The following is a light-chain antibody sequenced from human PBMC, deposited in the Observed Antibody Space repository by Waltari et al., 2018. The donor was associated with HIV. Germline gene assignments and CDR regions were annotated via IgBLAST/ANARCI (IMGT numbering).Light chain of an antibody. Sequence: DIVMTQSPDSLAVSLGERATINCKSSQSVFYSSNNKNYLAWYQQKPRQPPKLLIYWASTQESGVPDRFSGSGSGTDFTLTISSLQAEDVAVYFCQQYSSVPPTFGQGTKVEIK. J-gene: IGKJ1*01. CDR3: QQYSSVPPT. CDR1: QSVFYSSNNKNY. CDR2: WAS. V-gene: IGKV4-1*01.